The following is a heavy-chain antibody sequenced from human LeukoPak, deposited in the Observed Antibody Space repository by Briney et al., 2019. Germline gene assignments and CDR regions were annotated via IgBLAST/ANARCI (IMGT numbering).Heavy chain of an antibody. V-gene: IGHV3-30*18. D-gene: IGHD2/OR15-2a*01. J-gene: IGHJ6*03. CDR3: AKDGSAEYAAFYYFYNYMDV. CDR2: ISYDGKNK. Sequence: GGSLRLSCAASGLTFSNSGMHWVRQAPGKGLEWVAVISYDGKNKYYADSGKGRFTISRDNSNNTLYLQMNRLRAEDTAVYYCAKDGSAEYAAFYYFYNYMDVWGKGTTVTVCS. CDR1: GLTFSNSG.